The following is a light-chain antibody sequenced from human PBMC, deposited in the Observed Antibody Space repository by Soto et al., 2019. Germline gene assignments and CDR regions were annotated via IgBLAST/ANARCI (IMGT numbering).Light chain of an antibody. CDR2: DAS. V-gene: IGKV1-5*01. CDR1: HSISSW. Sequence: DIHLIKSTTTLPATAADRVTITCRASHSISSWLAWYQHTPGKAPKLLIYDASNVDSGVPSRFSGSGSGTEFSLTIINLQPDDCATYYCQQYENYWTFGQGTKVDI. CDR3: QQYENYWT. J-gene: IGKJ1*01.